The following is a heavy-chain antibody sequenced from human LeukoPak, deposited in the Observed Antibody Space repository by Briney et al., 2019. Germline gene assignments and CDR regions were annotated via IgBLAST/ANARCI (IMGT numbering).Heavy chain of an antibody. D-gene: IGHD2-2*01. Sequence: SETLSLTCTVSGDSIGSYFWSWIRQSPGKGLEWIGHIYHSGSTNYNPSLKSRVTISIGTSKNQFSLKLTSVTSADTAVYYCARDGPAYTSRWYDYYYGLDVWGQGTTVTVSS. CDR1: GDSIGSYF. CDR3: ARDGPAYTSRWYDYYYGLDV. V-gene: IGHV4-59*01. J-gene: IGHJ6*02. CDR2: IYHSGST.